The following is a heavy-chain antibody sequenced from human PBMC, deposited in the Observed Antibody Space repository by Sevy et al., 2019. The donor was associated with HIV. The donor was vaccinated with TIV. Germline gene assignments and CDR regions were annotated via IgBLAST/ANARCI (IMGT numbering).Heavy chain of an antibody. Sequence: GGSLRLSCAASGFTFSSYAMHWVRQAPGKGLEWVAVISYDGSNKYYADSVKGRFTISRDNSKNTLYLQMNSLRAEDMAVYYCARGPFNWNDRDYYYYYGMDVWGQGTTVTVSS. J-gene: IGHJ6*02. V-gene: IGHV3-30-3*01. CDR3: ARGPFNWNDRDYYYYYGMDV. CDR2: ISYDGSNK. CDR1: GFTFSSYA. D-gene: IGHD1-20*01.